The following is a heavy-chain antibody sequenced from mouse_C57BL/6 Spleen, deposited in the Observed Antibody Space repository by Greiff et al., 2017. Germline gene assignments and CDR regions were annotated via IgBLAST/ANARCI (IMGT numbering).Heavy chain of an antibody. V-gene: IGHV1-7*01. CDR2: INPSSGYT. CDR1: GYTFTSYW. CDR3: ARGDYDVYAMDY. J-gene: IGHJ4*01. D-gene: IGHD2-4*01. Sequence: VQRVESGAELAKPGASVKLSCKASGYTFTSYWMHWVKQRPGQGLEWIGYINPSSGYTKYNQKFKDKATLTADKSSSTAYMQLSSLTYEDSAVYYCARGDYDVYAMDYWGQGTSVTVSS.